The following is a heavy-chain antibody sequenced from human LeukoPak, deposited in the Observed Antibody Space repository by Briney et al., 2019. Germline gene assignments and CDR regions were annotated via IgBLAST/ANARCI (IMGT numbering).Heavy chain of an antibody. CDR2: IYHSGST. V-gene: IGHV4-38-2*02. D-gene: IGHD3-22*01. CDR3: ARQGDYYDSSGYHDY. Sequence: SEALSLTCTVSGYSISSGYYWGWIRQPPGKGLEWIGSIYHSGSTYYNPSLKSRVTISVDTSKNQFSLKLSSVTAADAAVYYCARQGDYYDSSGYHDYWGQGTLVTVSS. CDR1: GYSISSGYY. J-gene: IGHJ4*02.